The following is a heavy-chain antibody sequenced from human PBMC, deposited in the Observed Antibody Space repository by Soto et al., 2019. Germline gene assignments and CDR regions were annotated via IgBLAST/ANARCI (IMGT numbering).Heavy chain of an antibody. V-gene: IGHV3-30*03. D-gene: IGHD3-22*01. Sequence: GGSLRLSCAASGFTFSSYGMHWVRQAPGKGLEWVAVISYDGSNKYYADSVKGRFTISRDNSKNTLYLQMNSLRAEDTAVYYCTTDRDSSGYYYFFFDYWGQGTLVTVSS. CDR2: ISYDGSNK. CDR1: GFTFSSYG. J-gene: IGHJ4*02. CDR3: TTDRDSSGYYYFFFDY.